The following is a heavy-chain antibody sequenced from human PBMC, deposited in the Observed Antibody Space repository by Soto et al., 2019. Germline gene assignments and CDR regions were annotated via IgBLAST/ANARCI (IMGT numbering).Heavy chain of an antibody. D-gene: IGHD2-15*01. CDR3: ARPHCSGGGCYQIYDGFEI. CDR1: GFTFTDYS. Sequence: EVQLVESGGGLVKPGGSLRLSCAASGFTFTDYSMNWVRQAPGKGLEWVSSISSNSVYIYYRDSLTGRFTVSRDNAKNSLYLQMNSLRAEDTAVYYCARPHCSGGGCYQIYDGFEIWGEGTLVTVSS. CDR2: ISSNSVYI. V-gene: IGHV3-21*02. J-gene: IGHJ3*02.